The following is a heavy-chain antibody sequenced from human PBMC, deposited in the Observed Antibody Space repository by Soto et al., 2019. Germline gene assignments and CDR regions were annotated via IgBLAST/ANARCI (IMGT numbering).Heavy chain of an antibody. V-gene: IGHV4-39*01. Sequence: QLQLQESGPGLVKPSETLSLTCNASGGSITSSGSAWGWIRQSPGKGLEWIGTIDYSGNIYYIPSLKSRITISVDTSKNQISLKLSSVPAADTAVYYCARHIHNQGFEYYFDSWGQGTVVTVSS. J-gene: IGHJ4*02. CDR3: ARHIHNQGFEYYFDS. CDR1: GGSITSSGSA. D-gene: IGHD1-1*01. CDR2: IDYSGNI.